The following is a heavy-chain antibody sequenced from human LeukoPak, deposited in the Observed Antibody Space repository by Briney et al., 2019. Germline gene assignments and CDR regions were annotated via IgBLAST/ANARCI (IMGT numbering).Heavy chain of an antibody. J-gene: IGHJ4*02. V-gene: IGHV3-11*06. CDR3: ARGGGAAAGTFEYYFDY. CDR2: ISSSSSYT. CDR1: GFTFSDYY. Sequence: PGGSLRLSCAASGFTFSDYYMSWIRQAPGKGLEWVSYISSSSSYTNYADSVKGRFTISRDNAKNSLYLQMNSLRAEDTAVYYCARGGGAAAGTFEYYFDYWGQGTLVTVSS. D-gene: IGHD6-13*01.